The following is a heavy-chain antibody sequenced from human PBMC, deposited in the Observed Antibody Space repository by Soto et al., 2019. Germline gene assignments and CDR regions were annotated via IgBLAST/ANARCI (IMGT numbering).Heavy chain of an antibody. CDR2: IYYTGTT. CDR1: GDSIRDYY. Sequence: SETLSLTCTVSGDSIRDYYWSWLRQPPGKGLEWIGYIYYTGTTTYNPSLKSRLTISEDTSKNQFSLKLRSVTSADTAVYYCARLGGYYQAFDNWGQGTLVTVS. J-gene: IGHJ4*02. V-gene: IGHV4-59*08. D-gene: IGHD3-22*01. CDR3: ARLGGYYQAFDN.